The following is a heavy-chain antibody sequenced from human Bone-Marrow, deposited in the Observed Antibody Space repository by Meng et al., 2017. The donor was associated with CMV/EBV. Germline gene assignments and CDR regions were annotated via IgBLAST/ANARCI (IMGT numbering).Heavy chain of an antibody. CDR3: ARERGAGTFQGFDY. CDR1: GGSSGSHKW. D-gene: IGHD3-10*01. V-gene: IGHV4-4*02. Sequence: VSGGSSGSHKWWQWVRQPPGKGLEWIGEIYQSGSTDYKPYLKSRVITSVDKSKNDFSLRLTSVTAADTAVYYCARERGAGTFQGFDYWGHGTLVTVSS. J-gene: IGHJ4*01. CDR2: IYQSGST.